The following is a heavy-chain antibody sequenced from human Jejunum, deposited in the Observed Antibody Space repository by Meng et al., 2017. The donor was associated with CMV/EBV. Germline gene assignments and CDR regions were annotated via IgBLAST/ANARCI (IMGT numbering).Heavy chain of an antibody. CDR1: GISVSDNY. J-gene: IGHJ6*02. Sequence: GISVSDNYMGWVRQAPGKGLEWVSVIYSDSGTYYADSVRGRFTTSRDTAKNTLYLQLNSLRAEDTAVYYCARDRRNRLKHYGMDVWGQGTTVTVSS. V-gene: IGHV3-66*01. CDR3: ARDRRNRLKHYGMDV. CDR2: IYSDSGT.